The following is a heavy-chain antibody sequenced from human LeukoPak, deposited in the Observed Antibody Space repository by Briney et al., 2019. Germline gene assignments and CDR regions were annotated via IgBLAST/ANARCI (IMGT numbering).Heavy chain of an antibody. Sequence: SETLSLTCTVSGGSITNYYWSWIRQPPGKGLEWIGFSYYNGNTNYNPSLKGRVTISVDTSKNQFSLKLSSVTAADTAVYYCARDIVDSSGWYGNWFDPWGQGTLVTVSS. J-gene: IGHJ5*02. CDR2: SYYNGNT. D-gene: IGHD6-19*01. CDR3: ARDIVDSSGWYGNWFDP. CDR1: GGSITNYY. V-gene: IGHV4-59*12.